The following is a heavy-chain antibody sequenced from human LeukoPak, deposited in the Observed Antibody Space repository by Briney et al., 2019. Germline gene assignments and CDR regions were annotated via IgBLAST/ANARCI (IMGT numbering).Heavy chain of an antibody. CDR2: ISAYNGNT. J-gene: IGHJ4*02. D-gene: IGHD3-10*01. CDR1: GYTFTSYG. Sequence: ASVKVSCKASGYTFTSYGISWVRQAPGQGREGMGWISAYNGNTNYAQKLQGRVTMTTDTSTSTAYMELRSLRSDDTAVYYCAREMVRGGGRRGFDYWGQGTLVTVSS. V-gene: IGHV1-18*04. CDR3: AREMVRGGGRRGFDY.